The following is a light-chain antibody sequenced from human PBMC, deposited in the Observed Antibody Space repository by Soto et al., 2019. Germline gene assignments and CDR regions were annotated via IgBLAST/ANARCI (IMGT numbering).Light chain of an antibody. J-gene: IGKJ1*01. Sequence: GDRVTIACRASQHIKNWLAWYQQKPGKVPKLLIYTASTLESGVPSRFSGSGSGTEFTLTISSLQPDDFATYYCQQYNSYSRGTFGQGTKVEIK. V-gene: IGKV1-5*03. CDR2: TAS. CDR1: QHIKNW. CDR3: QQYNSYSRGT.